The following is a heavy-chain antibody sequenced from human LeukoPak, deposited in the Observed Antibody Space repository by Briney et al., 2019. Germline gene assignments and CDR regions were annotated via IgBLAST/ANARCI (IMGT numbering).Heavy chain of an antibody. Sequence: GGSLRHSCAASGFTFSSYSMNWVRQAPGKGLEWVSSISSSSSYIYYADSVKGRFTISRDNAKNSLYLQMNSLRADDTAVYYCARVIAARKEFDYWGQGTLVAVSS. D-gene: IGHD6-6*01. J-gene: IGHJ4*02. CDR2: ISSSSSYI. CDR3: ARVIAARKEFDY. CDR1: GFTFSSYS. V-gene: IGHV3-21*01.